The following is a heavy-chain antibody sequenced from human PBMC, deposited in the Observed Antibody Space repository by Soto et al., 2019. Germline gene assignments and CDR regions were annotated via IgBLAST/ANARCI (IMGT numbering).Heavy chain of an antibody. CDR3: AREAPGVAKKTHLDY. Sequence: ASVKVSCKASGYTFTGYYMHWVRQAPGQGLEWMGWINPNSGGTNYAQKFQGWVTMTRDTSISTAYMELSRLRSDDTAVYYCAREAPGVAKKTHLDYWGQGTLVTVAS. J-gene: IGHJ4*02. CDR1: GYTFTGYY. V-gene: IGHV1-2*04. CDR2: INPNSGGT. D-gene: IGHD5-12*01.